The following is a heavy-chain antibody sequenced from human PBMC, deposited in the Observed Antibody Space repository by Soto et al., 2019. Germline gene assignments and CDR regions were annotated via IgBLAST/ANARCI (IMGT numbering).Heavy chain of an antibody. CDR3: ARLNKPGWFDP. Sequence: QLKLQESGPGLVKPSETLSLTCTVSSGSIISSNYYWAWIRQPPEKGLEWIATIYYSGSTYYSPSLKSRVNISVDKSKNQFSLRVASVTAADTAVYYCARLNKPGWFDPWGQGTLVTVSS. CDR1: SGSIISSNYY. J-gene: IGHJ5*02. CDR2: IYYSGST. V-gene: IGHV4-39*01.